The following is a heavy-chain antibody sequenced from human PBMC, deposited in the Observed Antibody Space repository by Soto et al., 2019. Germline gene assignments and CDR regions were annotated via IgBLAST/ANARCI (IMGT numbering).Heavy chain of an antibody. D-gene: IGHD3-10*01. CDR3: ARSRSGAVADSFDF. CDR1: GFRFRTRA. CDR2: IRPGGDST. J-gene: IGHJ4*02. Sequence: GGSLRLSCAASGFRFRTRAMSWVRQAPGKGLEWVASIRPGGDSTYYADSVKGRFAVSRDNSKDTVYLQMNSLRDEDSAMFYCARSRSGAVADSFDFWGQGTLVTVSS. V-gene: IGHV3-23*01.